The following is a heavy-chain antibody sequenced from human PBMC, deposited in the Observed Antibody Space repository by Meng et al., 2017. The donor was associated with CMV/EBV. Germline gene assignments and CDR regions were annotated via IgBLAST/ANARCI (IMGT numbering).Heavy chain of an antibody. CDR1: GFTFSRYW. V-gene: IGHV3-74*01. CDR3: ARGGASVAGLRHYYYYNMDV. J-gene: IGHJ6*02. D-gene: IGHD6-19*01. Sequence: GESLKISCAAFGFTFSRYWMHWVRQAPGKGLVWVSHIFSDGSTTNYADSVKGRFTISRDNAKNTLYLQMNSLRAEDTAVYYCARGGASVAGLRHYYYYNMDVWGLGTTVTVSS. CDR2: IFSDGSTT.